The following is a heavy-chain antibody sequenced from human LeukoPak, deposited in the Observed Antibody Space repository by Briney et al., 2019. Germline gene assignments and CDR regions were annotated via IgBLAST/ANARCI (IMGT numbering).Heavy chain of an antibody. CDR2: IYYSGST. CDR1: GGSISSYY. V-gene: IGHV4-59*01. J-gene: IGHJ4*02. Sequence: SETLSLTCAVSGGSISSYYWSWIRQPPGKGLEWIGYIYYSGSTNYNPSLKSRVTISVDTSKNQFSLKLSSVTAADTAVYYCARDKDTAMGTGFDYWGQGTLVTVSS. D-gene: IGHD5-18*01. CDR3: ARDKDTAMGTGFDY.